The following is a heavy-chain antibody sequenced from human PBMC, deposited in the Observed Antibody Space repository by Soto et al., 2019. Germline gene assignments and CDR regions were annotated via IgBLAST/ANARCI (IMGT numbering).Heavy chain of an antibody. Sequence: GESLKISCKGSGYSFTTYWIGWVRQMPGKGREWMGIIYPRDSDIRYNPSFEGQVTVSADRSTTTAFLQWSSLMASDTAIYYCARQHPFDSRVWYNWGQGTLVTVSS. CDR3: ARQHPFDSRVWYN. D-gene: IGHD6-19*01. V-gene: IGHV5-51*01. CDR2: IYPRDSDI. J-gene: IGHJ4*02. CDR1: GYSFTTYW.